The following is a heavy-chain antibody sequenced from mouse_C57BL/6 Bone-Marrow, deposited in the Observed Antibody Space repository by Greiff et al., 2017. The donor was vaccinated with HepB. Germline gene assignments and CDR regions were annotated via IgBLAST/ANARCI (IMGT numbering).Heavy chain of an antibody. CDR2: IDPSDSYT. D-gene: IGHD1-1*01. J-gene: IGHJ2*01. CDR1: GYTFTSYW. V-gene: IGHV1-59*01. Sequence: QVQLQQPGAELVRPGTSVKLSCKASGYTFTSYWMHWVKQRPGQGLEWIGVIDPSDSYTNYNQKFKGKATVTVDTSSSTAYMQLSSLRSKDSAVYYCASPRHAYGSSYYFDYWGQGTTLTVSS. CDR3: ASPRHAYGSSYYFDY.